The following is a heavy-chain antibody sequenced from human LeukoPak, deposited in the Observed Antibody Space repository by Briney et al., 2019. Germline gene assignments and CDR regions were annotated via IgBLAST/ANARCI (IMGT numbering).Heavy chain of an antibody. D-gene: IGHD6-13*01. CDR1: GYTFTSYY. CDR3: AKLLLIAAAGTTPDY. V-gene: IGHV1-46*01. J-gene: IGHJ4*02. CDR2: INPSGGST. Sequence: GASVKVSCKASGYTFTSYYMHWVRQAPGQGLEWMGIINPSGGSTSYAQKFQGRVTMTRDTSTSTVYMELSSLRAEDTAVYYCAKLLLIAAAGTTPDYWGQGTLVTVSS.